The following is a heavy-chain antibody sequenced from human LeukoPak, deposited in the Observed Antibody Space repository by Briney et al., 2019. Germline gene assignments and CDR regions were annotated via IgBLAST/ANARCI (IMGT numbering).Heavy chain of an antibody. V-gene: IGHV3-66*01. CDR2: IYSVGST. D-gene: IGHD1-26*01. Sequence: GGSLRLSCAASGFTVSGNYMTWVRQAPGKGLEWLSIIYSVGSTYYPDSVGGRFTISRDNSKNTVFLQMTTLRAEDTGVYYCARGFAHVGHALDIWGQGTMVTVSS. CDR1: GFTVSGNY. CDR3: ARGFAHVGHALDI. J-gene: IGHJ3*02.